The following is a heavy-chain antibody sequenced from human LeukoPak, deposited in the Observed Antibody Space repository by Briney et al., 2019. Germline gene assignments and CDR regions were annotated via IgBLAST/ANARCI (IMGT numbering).Heavy chain of an antibody. CDR2: ISAYNGNT. J-gene: IGHJ3*02. CDR3: ARRYDYGDYDAFDI. V-gene: IGHV1-18*01. D-gene: IGHD4-17*01. Sequence: ASVKVSCKASGYTFTSYGISWVRQAPGQGLEWMGWISAYNGNTNYAQKLQGRVTMTTDTSTSTAYMELSSLRSEDTAAYYCARRYDYGDYDAFDIWGQGTMVTVSS. CDR1: GYTFTSYG.